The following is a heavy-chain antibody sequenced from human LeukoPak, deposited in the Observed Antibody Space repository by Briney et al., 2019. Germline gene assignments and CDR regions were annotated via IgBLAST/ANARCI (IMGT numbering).Heavy chain of an antibody. Sequence: GGSLRLSCAASGFTFSSYWMSWVRQAPGKGLEWVANIKKHGSEKYYMDSVKGRFTISRDNAKNSLYLQMNSLRAEDTAVYYCARDWNRYPYWGQGTLVIVSS. J-gene: IGHJ4*02. CDR1: GFTFSSYW. CDR2: IKKHGSEK. CDR3: ARDWNRYPY. D-gene: IGHD1-1*01. V-gene: IGHV3-7*01.